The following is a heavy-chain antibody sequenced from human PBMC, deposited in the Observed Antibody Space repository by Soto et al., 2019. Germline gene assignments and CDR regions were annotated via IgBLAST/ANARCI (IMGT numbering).Heavy chain of an antibody. Sequence: QVQLVESGGGVVQPGRSLRLSCAASGFTFSSYAMHWVRQAPGKGLEWVAVISYDGSNKYYADSVKGRFTISRDNSKNTLYLQMNSLRAEDTAVYYCARDLSLDYWGQGTLVTVSS. CDR2: ISYDGSNK. CDR3: ARDLSLDY. V-gene: IGHV3-30-3*01. CDR1: GFTFSSYA. J-gene: IGHJ4*02.